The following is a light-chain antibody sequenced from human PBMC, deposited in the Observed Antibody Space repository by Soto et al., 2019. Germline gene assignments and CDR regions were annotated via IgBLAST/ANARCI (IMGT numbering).Light chain of an antibody. Sequence: EIVLTQSPATLSLSPGERATLSCRASQSVGSYLAWYQQKHGQAPRLLIYDASNRATGIPARFSGSGSGTDFTLTISSLEPEDFAVYYCQQRSNWPPTWTFGQGTKVEIK. CDR2: DAS. J-gene: IGKJ1*01. CDR1: QSVGSY. V-gene: IGKV3-11*01. CDR3: QQRSNWPPTWT.